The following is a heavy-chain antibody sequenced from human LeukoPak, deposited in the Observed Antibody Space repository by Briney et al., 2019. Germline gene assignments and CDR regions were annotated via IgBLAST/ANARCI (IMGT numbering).Heavy chain of an antibody. V-gene: IGHV3-48*01. Sequence: GGSLRLSCAASEFISRTYSMNWVRQAPGKGLEWVSYIDLSGFSGSYADSVKDRFTISRDKAKNSVYLQMSSLRAEDTAVYYCVSSGNYRFHHWGQGTLVPVSS. J-gene: IGHJ1*01. D-gene: IGHD1-26*01. CDR3: VSSGNYRFHH. CDR2: IDLSGFSG. CDR1: EFISRTYS.